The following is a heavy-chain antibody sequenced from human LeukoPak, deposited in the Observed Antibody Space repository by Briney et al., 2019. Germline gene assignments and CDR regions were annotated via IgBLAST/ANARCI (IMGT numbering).Heavy chain of an antibody. CDR2: IYTSGTT. D-gene: IGHD6-19*01. CDR1: GGSISSYY. CDR3: ARQQWGRNFDY. Sequence: ASETLSLTCTVSGGSISSYYWSWIRQPAGKGLEWIGRIYTSGTTNYKPSLKSRVTMSVDTSKNQFSLKLSSVTAADTAVYYCARQQWGRNFDYWGQGTLVTVSS. V-gene: IGHV4-4*07. J-gene: IGHJ4*02.